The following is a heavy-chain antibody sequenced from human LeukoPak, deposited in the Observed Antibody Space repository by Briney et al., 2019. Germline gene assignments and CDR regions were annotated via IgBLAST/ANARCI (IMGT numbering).Heavy chain of an antibody. D-gene: IGHD1-26*01. CDR3: ARGVGNGIVGPFDY. J-gene: IGHJ4*02. V-gene: IGHV3-21*01. CDR1: GFTFSSYS. Sequence: GGSLRLSCAASGFTFSSYSMNWVRQAPGKGLEWVSSISSSSSYIYYADSVKGRFTISRDNAKNSLYLQMNSLRAEDTAVYYCARGVGNGIVGPFDYWGQGTLVTVSS. CDR2: ISSSSSYI.